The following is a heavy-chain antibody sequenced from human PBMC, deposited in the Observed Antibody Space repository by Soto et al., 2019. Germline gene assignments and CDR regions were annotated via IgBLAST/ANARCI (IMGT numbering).Heavy chain of an antibody. Sequence: ASVKVSCKASGGTFSSYPLSWVRQAPGQGLEWMGGIIPIFGTTKYAQKFQGRVTIIADESTTTAYMELSSLRSEDTAVYYCAMIDYSSGSDYWGQGTLVTVSS. CDR1: GGTFSSYP. CDR2: IIPIFGTT. V-gene: IGHV1-69*13. D-gene: IGHD6-19*01. J-gene: IGHJ4*02. CDR3: AMIDYSSGSDY.